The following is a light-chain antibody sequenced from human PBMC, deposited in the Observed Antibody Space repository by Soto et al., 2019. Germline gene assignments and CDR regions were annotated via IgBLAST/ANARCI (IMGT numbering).Light chain of an antibody. V-gene: IGLV1-44*01. Sequence: QAVVTQPPSTSGTPGQRVTISCSGSSFNIGGNLVSWYQQVAGTAPKLLIYGNEHRPSGVPDRFSGSKSGNSASLAISGLQSDDEADYYCAAWDDSVKGPVFGGGTQLTVL. J-gene: IGLJ2*01. CDR1: SFNIGGNL. CDR3: AAWDDSVKGPV. CDR2: GNE.